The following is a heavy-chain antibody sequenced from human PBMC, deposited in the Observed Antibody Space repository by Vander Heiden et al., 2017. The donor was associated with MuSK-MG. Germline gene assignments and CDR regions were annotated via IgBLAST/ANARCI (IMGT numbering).Heavy chain of an antibody. Sequence: QVKLVESGGGLVKPGGSLRLSCAASGFTFSDYYMSWSRQAPGKGLEWVSYITSSGSTIYYADSVKGRFTISRDNAKNSLYLQINSLRVEDTAVYYCARERTSFGVGNWFDPWGQGTLVTVSS. J-gene: IGHJ5*02. CDR1: GFTFSDYY. CDR2: ITSSGSTI. D-gene: IGHD3-3*01. CDR3: ARERTSFGVGNWFDP. V-gene: IGHV3-11*01.